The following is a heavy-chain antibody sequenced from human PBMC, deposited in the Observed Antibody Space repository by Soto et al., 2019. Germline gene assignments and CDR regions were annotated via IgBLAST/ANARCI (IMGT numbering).Heavy chain of an antibody. J-gene: IGHJ2*01. Sequence: VQLQQRGAGLLKPSETLSLTCVVFGGSFSSYYWSWIRQPPGKGLEWIGEINHRGNTNYNPSLKSRVSMSVDTSKNQFSLKLTSVTAADTALYYCARAVTGARLVDWYFDLWGPGTQVTVSS. CDR3: ARAVTGARLVDWYFDL. CDR1: GGSFSSYY. D-gene: IGHD2-21*02. CDR2: INHRGNT. V-gene: IGHV4-34*02.